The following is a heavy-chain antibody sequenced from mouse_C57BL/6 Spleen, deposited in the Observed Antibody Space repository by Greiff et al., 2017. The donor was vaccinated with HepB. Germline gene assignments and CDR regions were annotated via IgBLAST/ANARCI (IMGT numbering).Heavy chain of an antibody. CDR2: IDPSDSYT. V-gene: IGHV1-59*01. Sequence: VQLQQSGAELVRPGTSVKLSCKASGYTFTSYWMHWVKQRPGQGLEWIGVIDPSDSYTNYNQKFKGKATLTVDTSSSTAYRQLSSLTSEDSAVYYCAIITTVVGVDYWGQGTTLTVSS. CDR1: GYTFTSYW. CDR3: AIITTVVGVDY. J-gene: IGHJ2*01. D-gene: IGHD1-1*01.